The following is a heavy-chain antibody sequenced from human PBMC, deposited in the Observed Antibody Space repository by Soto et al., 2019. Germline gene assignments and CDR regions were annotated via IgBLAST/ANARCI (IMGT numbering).Heavy chain of an antibody. CDR3: AKARGYSYGYPSDY. Sequence: PGGSLRLSCAASGFTFSSYAMSWVRQAPGKGLEWVSAISGSGGSTYYADSVKGRFTISRDNSKNTLYLQMNSLRAEDTAVYYCAKARGYSYGYPSDYWGQGTLVTVSS. J-gene: IGHJ4*02. CDR2: ISGSGGST. V-gene: IGHV3-23*01. CDR1: GFTFSSYA. D-gene: IGHD5-18*01.